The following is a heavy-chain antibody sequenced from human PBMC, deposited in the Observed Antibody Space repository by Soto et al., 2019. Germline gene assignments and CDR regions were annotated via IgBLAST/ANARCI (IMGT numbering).Heavy chain of an antibody. V-gene: IGHV4-61*05. CDR3: ARGYDQWLADNGPEGFDP. J-gene: IGHJ5*02. D-gene: IGHD6-19*01. CDR2: IYYSGST. CDR1: GGSISSSRSY. Sequence: SETLSLTCNVSGGSISSSRSYWAWIRQPPGKGLEWIGYIYYSGSTNYNPSLKSRVTISVDTSKKQFSLKLSSVTAADTAVYYFARGYDQWLADNGPEGFDPWGQGTLVTVSS.